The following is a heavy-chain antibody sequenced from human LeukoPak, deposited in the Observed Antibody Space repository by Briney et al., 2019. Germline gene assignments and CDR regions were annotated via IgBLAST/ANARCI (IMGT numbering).Heavy chain of an antibody. D-gene: IGHD6-25*01. CDR2: IHYTGST. Sequence: SETLSLTCTVSGDSISITNYYWTWIRQPPGKGLEWIGYIHYTGSTNYNPSLKSRVTISVDTSKNQFSLKLTSVTAADTAVYYCARDRLGYPVDYWGQGTLVTVSS. CDR1: GDSISITNYY. V-gene: IGHV4-61*01. J-gene: IGHJ4*02. CDR3: ARDRLGYPVDY.